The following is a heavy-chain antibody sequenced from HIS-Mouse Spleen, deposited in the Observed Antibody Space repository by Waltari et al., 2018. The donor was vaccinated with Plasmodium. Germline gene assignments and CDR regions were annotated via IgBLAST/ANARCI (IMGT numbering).Heavy chain of an antibody. J-gene: IGHJ4*02. CDR2: INHSGST. CDR1: GGSFSGYY. D-gene: IGHD2-21*02. V-gene: IGHV4-34*01. Sequence: QVQLQQWGAGLLKPSETLSLTCAVYGGSFSGYYWIWIRQPPGKGLEWIGEINHSGSTNYNPSLKGRVTISVDTSKNQFSLKLSSVTAADTAVYYCARGRRIVVVTAPRGFFDYWGQGTLVTVSS. CDR3: ARGRRIVVVTAPRGFFDY.